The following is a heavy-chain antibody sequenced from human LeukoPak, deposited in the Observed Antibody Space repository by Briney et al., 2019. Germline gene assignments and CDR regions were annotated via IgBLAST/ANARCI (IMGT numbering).Heavy chain of an antibody. CDR1: GHTLAEPS. CDR2: FDPEKGET. CDR3: ATSPSRFWVGCKDV. V-gene: IGHV1-24*01. Sequence: ASVKVSCKVSGHTLAEPSMHWVRQAPGKGLEWLGGFDPEKGETVYAQNFQGRVTMTEDVSTDTAYLELSSLRSEDTAVYYCATSPSRFWVGCKDVWGTGTTVTVSS. D-gene: IGHD3-3*01. J-gene: IGHJ6*04.